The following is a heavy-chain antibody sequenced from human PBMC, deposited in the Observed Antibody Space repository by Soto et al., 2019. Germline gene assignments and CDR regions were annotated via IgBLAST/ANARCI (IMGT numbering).Heavy chain of an antibody. CDR3: ARVRDY. CDR2: TGNKANSYTT. Sequence: GGSLRLSCAVSGFTFSDHYMDWVRQAPGKGLEWVGRTGNKANSYTTEYAASVKGRFTISRDDSKSSLYLQMNSLKTEDTAVYYCARVRDYWGQGTLVTVSS. J-gene: IGHJ4*02. D-gene: IGHD3-10*01. V-gene: IGHV3-72*01. CDR1: GFTFSDHY.